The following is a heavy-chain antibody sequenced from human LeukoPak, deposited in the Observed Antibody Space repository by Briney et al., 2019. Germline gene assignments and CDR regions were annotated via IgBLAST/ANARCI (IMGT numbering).Heavy chain of an antibody. D-gene: IGHD6-19*01. CDR3: ARRSDSSGRTSYYFDY. V-gene: IGHV4-59*01. CDR2: IYYSGST. J-gene: IGHJ4*02. CDR1: GGSISSYY. Sequence: SETLSLTCTVSGGSISSYYWSWIRQPPGKGLERIGYIYYSGSTNYNPSLKSRVTISVDTSKNQFSLKLSSVTAADTAVYYCARRSDSSGRTSYYFDYWGQGTLVTVSS.